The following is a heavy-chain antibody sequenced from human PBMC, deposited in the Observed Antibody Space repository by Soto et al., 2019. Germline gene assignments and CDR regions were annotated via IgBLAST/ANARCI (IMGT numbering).Heavy chain of an antibody. D-gene: IGHD1-1*01. CDR3: ARFAATSGINAFDV. Sequence: GESLKISCQGSGYTFTNYWIVWVRQLPGEGLEWMGIIYPRDSHTTYSPSFQGQVTISDDKSLNSAFLQWSSLKASDTATYYCARFAATSGINAFDVWGPGTMVTVSS. CDR2: IYPRDSHT. CDR1: GYTFTNYW. J-gene: IGHJ3*01. V-gene: IGHV5-51*01.